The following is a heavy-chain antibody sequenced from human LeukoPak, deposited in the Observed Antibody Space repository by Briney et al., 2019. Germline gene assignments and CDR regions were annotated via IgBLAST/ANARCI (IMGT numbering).Heavy chain of an antibody. D-gene: IGHD6-19*01. J-gene: IGHJ4*02. CDR3: AREHVGYSSGWHDLDF. Sequence: TSETLSLTCSVSGGSISSNFWSWIRQPAGKGLEWIGRIYTSGITNYNPSLKSRVTMSVDTSKKQFSLSLSSVTAADTAVYYCAREHVGYSSGWHDLDFRGQGALVTVSS. V-gene: IGHV4-4*07. CDR1: GGSISSNF. CDR2: IYTSGIT.